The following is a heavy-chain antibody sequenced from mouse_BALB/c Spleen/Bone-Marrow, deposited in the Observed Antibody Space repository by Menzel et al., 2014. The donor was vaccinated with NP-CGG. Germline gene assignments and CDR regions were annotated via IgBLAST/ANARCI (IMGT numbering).Heavy chain of an antibody. Sequence: LQESGAELVRPGSSVKISCKASGYAFSTYWMNWVKQRPGQGLEWIGQIYPGDGDTNYNEKFKGKATLTADKSSSTASIQLSSLTSEDSAVYFCARVGFSFGYWGQGTTLTVSS. D-gene: IGHD3-1*01. CDR3: ARVGFSFGY. CDR1: GYAFSTYW. V-gene: IGHV1-80*01. CDR2: IYPGDGDT. J-gene: IGHJ2*01.